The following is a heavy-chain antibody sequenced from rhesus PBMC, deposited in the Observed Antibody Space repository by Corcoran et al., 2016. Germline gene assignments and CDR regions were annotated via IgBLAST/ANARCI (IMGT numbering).Heavy chain of an antibody. V-gene: IGHV4-169*01. CDR2: IYGSGSST. Sequence: QLQLQESGPGLVKPSETLSVTCAVSGGSIPSNYWSCIRPAPGKGLEWIGYIYGSGSSTNYNPSLKSRVNLSVDTSKNQLSLKLSSVTAADTAVYYCAGATTVAYWYFDIWGPGTPITISS. CDR3: AGATTVAYWYFDI. D-gene: IGHD4-29*01. J-gene: IGHJ2*01. CDR1: GGSIPSNY.